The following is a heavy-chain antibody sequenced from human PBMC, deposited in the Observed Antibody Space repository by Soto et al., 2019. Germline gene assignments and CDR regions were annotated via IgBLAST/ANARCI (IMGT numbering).Heavy chain of an antibody. CDR3: ARDSHYNDLDV. V-gene: IGHV3-53*01. CDR2: IDSGGGT. J-gene: IGHJ6*02. CDR1: GFTVINNY. Sequence: GGALRLSCADSGFTVINNYMRWVRHAPGKGLEWVSVIDSGGGTYCADSVKGRFPISRDNSKDTRDLHMNSLRAGDTAVYYCARDSHYNDLDVWGQGATVPVSS.